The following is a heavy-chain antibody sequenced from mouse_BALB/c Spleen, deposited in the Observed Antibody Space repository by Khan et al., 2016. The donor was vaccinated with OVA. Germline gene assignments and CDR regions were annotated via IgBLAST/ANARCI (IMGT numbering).Heavy chain of an antibody. CDR3: ARFHGGY. J-gene: IGHJ2*01. CDR1: GCTFTDYV. CDR2: INTYTGEP. Sequence: QIQLVQSGPELKKPGETVKISCKASGCTFTDYVMNWVKQAPGKGLRWMGWINTYTGEPTYADDFKGRFAFSLETSASTAYLQINNLKNEDTATYFCARFHGGYWGQGTTLTVSS. V-gene: IGHV9-3-1*01.